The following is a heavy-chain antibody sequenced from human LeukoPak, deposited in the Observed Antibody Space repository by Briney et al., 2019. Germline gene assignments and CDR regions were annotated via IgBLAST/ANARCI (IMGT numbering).Heavy chain of an antibody. V-gene: IGHV3-30-3*01. J-gene: IGHJ4*02. CDR1: GFTFSSYA. CDR2: ISYDGSNK. CDR3: ARDPSDWHGGTFDY. D-gene: IGHD4-23*01. Sequence: PGGSLKLSCAASGFTFSSYAMHWVRQAPGKGLEWVAVISYDGSNKYYADSVKGRFTISRDNSKNTLYLQMNSLRAEDTAVYYCARDPSDWHGGTFDYWGQGTLVTVSS.